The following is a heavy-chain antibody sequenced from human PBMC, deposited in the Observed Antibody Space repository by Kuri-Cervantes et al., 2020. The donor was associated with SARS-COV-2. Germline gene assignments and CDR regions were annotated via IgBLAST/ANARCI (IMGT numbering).Heavy chain of an antibody. CDR2: IYHSGST. J-gene: IGHJ6*02. Sequence: SETLSLTCAVSGGSISSSNWWTWVRQPPGKGLEWIGEIYHSGSTNYNPSLRSRVTISVDKSKNQFSLKLSSVTAADTAVYYCARRYCSSTSCYTDYGMDVWGQGTTVTVSS. V-gene: IGHV4-4*02. CDR1: GGSISSSNW. D-gene: IGHD2-2*02. CDR3: ARRYCSSTSCYTDYGMDV.